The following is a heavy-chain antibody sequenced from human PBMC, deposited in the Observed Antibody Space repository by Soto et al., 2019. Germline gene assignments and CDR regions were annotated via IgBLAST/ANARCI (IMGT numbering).Heavy chain of an antibody. V-gene: IGHV3-23*01. Sequence: GGSLRLSCAASGFTFSSYAMSWVRQAPGKGLESVSAISGSGGSTYYADSVKGRFTISRDNSKNTLYLQMNSLRAEDTAVYYCAKEYYFWSGYHPVGWFHPWGQGTLVTVSS. CDR2: ISGSGGST. D-gene: IGHD3-3*01. CDR3: AKEYYFWSGYHPVGWFHP. J-gene: IGHJ5*02. CDR1: GFTFSSYA.